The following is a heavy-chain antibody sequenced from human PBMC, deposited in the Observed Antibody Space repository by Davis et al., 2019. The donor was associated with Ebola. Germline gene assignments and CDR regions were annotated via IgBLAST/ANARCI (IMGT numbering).Heavy chain of an antibody. D-gene: IGHD4-11*01. V-gene: IGHV3-74*01. CDR3: TIGSLYYTNPRRIES. CDR1: GFTLNKYW. Sequence: GESLKIPCTASGFTLNKYWMHWVRLAPEKGLVWVLHITSDGRITRYADSVKGRFTISSDNPQNTLFLQMTSLRVEDTGLYDCTIGSLYYTNPRRIESWGQGTLVTVSS. CDR2: ITSDGRIT. J-gene: IGHJ4*02.